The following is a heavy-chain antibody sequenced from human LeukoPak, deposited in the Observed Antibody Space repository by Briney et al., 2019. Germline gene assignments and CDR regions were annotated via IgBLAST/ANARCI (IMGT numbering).Heavy chain of an antibody. V-gene: IGHV1-18*04. J-gene: IGHJ6*02. CDR2: ISAYNGNT. CDR1: GYTFTGYY. D-gene: IGHD6-19*01. Sequence: ASVKVSCKVSGYTFTGYYMHWVRQAPGQGLEWMGWISAYNGNTNYAQKLQGRVTMTTDTSTSTAYMELRSLRSDDTAVYYCARLSGIAVAGLFGMDVWGQGTTVTVSS. CDR3: ARLSGIAVAGLFGMDV.